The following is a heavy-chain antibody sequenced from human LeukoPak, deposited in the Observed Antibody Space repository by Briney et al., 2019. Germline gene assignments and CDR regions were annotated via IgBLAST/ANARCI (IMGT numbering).Heavy chain of an antibody. D-gene: IGHD3-3*01. Sequence: GGSLRLSCAASGFTFSSYAMSWVRQAPGKGLEWVSAISGSGGSTYYADSVKGRFTISRDNSKNTLYLQMNSLRAEDTAVYYCAKAPLFGVAIGGYYFDYWGQGTLVTVSS. CDR1: GFTFSSYA. J-gene: IGHJ4*02. V-gene: IGHV3-23*01. CDR3: AKAPLFGVAIGGYYFDY. CDR2: ISGSGGST.